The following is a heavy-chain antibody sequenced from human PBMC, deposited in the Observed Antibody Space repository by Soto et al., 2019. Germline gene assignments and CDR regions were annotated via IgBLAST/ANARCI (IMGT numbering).Heavy chain of an antibody. J-gene: IGHJ4*02. D-gene: IGHD1-26*01. CDR2: INHSGST. CDR1: GGSFSGYY. Sequence: QVQLQQWGAGLLKPSETLSLTCAVYGGSFSGYYWSWIRQPPGKGLEGIGEINHSGSTNYNPSLKSRVTISVDTSKNQFSLKLSSVTAADTAVYYCARGKGGIVGAKWGQGTLVTVSS. CDR3: ARGKGGIVGAK. V-gene: IGHV4-34*01.